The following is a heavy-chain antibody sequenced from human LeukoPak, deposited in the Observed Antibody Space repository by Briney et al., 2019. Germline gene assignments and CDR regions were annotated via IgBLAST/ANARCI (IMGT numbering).Heavy chain of an antibody. CDR1: GFPFNIYA. J-gene: IGHJ4*02. V-gene: IGHV3-23*01. CDR3: ATRTFPAVTGSSAFWPFDS. Sequence: GGSLRLSRAASGFPFNIYAINWVRQAAGKGLEWVSGISNSGGSKYYAASLQGRLTISRDDSKNTVYLQMNSLRAEDTAVYYCATRTFPAVTGSSAFWPFDSWGQGNLVTVSS. CDR2: ISNSGGSK. D-gene: IGHD6-19*01.